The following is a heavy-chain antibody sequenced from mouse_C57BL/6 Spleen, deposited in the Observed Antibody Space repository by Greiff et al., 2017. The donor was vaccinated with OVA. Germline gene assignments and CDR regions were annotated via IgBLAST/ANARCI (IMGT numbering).Heavy chain of an antibody. D-gene: IGHD2-3*01. CDR2: ISDGGSYT. CDR3: ARDRGYYDGYYGFAY. V-gene: IGHV5-4*01. CDR1: GFTFSSYA. J-gene: IGHJ3*01. Sequence: EVKLMESGGGLVKPGGSLKLSCAASGFTFSSYAMSWVRQTPEKRLEWVATISDGGSYTYYPDNVKGRFTISRDNAKNNLYLQMSHLKSEDTAMYYCARDRGYYDGYYGFAYWGQGTLVTVSA.